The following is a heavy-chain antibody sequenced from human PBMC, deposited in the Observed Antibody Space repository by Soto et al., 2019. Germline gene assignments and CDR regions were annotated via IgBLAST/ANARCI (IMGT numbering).Heavy chain of an antibody. D-gene: IGHD4-17*01. CDR3: ARVLAPTVTFYFDY. V-gene: IGHV3-30-3*01. J-gene: IGHJ4*02. Sequence: GGSLRLSCAASGFTFSSYAMHWVRQAPGKGLEWVAVISYDGSNKYYADSVKGRFTISRDNSKNTLYLQMNSLRAEDTAVYYCARVLAPTVTFYFDYWGQGTLVTVSS. CDR2: ISYDGSNK. CDR1: GFTFSSYA.